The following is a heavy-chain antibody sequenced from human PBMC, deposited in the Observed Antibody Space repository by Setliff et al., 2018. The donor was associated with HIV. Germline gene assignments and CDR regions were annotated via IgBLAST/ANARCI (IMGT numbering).Heavy chain of an antibody. CDR3: AGHPVTSGWLSLNWFDP. J-gene: IGHJ5*01. CDR2: IYHDGTT. D-gene: IGHD6-19*01. V-gene: IGHV4-39*07. Sequence: ETLSLTCSVSGGSINTSSYYWAWVRQPPGNELEWIGSIYHDGTTHYKSSLRSRAAISIDTSKSQISLKGRSVTAADTAVYFCAGHPVTSGWLSLNWFDPWGQGILVTVSS. CDR1: GGSINTSSYY.